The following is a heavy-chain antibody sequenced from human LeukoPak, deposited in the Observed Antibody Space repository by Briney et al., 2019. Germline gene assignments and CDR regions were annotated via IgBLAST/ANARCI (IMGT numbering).Heavy chain of an antibody. CDR2: ISGSGGST. D-gene: IGHD2-15*01. CDR1: GFTFSGYA. J-gene: IGHJ4*02. CDR3: AKETYYCSGGSCYSGYFDY. V-gene: IGHV3-23*01. Sequence: PGGSLRLSCAASGFTFSGYAMSWVRQAPGKGLEWVSAISGSGGSTYYADSVKGRFTISRDNSKNTLYLQMNSLRAEDTAVYYCAKETYYCSGGSCYSGYFDYWGQGTLVTVSS.